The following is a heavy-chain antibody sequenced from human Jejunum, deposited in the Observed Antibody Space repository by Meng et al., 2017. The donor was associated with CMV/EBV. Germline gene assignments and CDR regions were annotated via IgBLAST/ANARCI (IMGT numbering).Heavy chain of an antibody. CDR1: GFTFGDHA. J-gene: IGHJ4*02. V-gene: IGHV3-49*04. CDR3: TRGHDDFWSNDY. D-gene: IGHD3-3*01. Sequence: GFTFGDHALNWVRQAPGKGLEWVSFLRNNAYGATTEYAASVKDRFTMSRDDSKRVAYLQMSSLKIEDTGVYFCTRGHDDFWSNDYWGQGTLGTVSS. CDR2: LRNNAYGATT.